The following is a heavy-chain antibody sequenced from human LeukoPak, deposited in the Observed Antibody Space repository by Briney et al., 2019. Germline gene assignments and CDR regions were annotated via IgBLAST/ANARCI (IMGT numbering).Heavy chain of an antibody. CDR3: ARQWLVSPLFDY. CDR2: INHSGST. V-gene: IGHV4-34*01. Sequence: SESLSLTCAVYGGSFSGCYWSWIRQPPGKGLEWIGEINHSGSTNYNPSLRSRVTVSVHTSKNQLSLKLSSVTAADTAVYYCARQWLVSPLFDYWGQGTLVTVSS. D-gene: IGHD6-19*01. J-gene: IGHJ4*02. CDR1: GGSFSGCY.